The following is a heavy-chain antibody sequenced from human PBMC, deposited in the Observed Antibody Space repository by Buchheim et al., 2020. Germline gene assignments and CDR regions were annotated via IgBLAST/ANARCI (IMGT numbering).Heavy chain of an antibody. CDR1: GFTFSSYA. CDR3: ARGNFPRY. V-gene: IGHV3-23*01. J-gene: IGHJ4*02. CDR2: IGSSSGP. D-gene: IGHD3-16*02. Sequence: EVQLLESGGGLVQPGGSLRLSCAASGFTFSSYALNWVRQAPGKGLEWVSTIGSSSGPYYADPVKGRFTISRDNSKNTLYLQMNSLRAEDTAIYYCARGNFPRYWGQGTL.